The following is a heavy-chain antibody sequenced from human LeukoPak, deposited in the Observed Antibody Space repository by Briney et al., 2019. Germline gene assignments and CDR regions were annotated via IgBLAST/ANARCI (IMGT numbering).Heavy chain of an antibody. CDR1: GYSISSGDY. J-gene: IGHJ4*02. D-gene: IGHD4-17*01. CDR2: VYYSGST. CDR3: ARNSTVTSPSTGYFDY. Sequence: PSETLSLTCAVSGYSISSGDYWGWIRQPPGKGLEWIGSVYYSGSTHYNPSLKSRVTISVDRSRNQFSLRLSSVTAADTAVYYCARNSTVTSPSTGYFDYSGQGTLATVSS. V-gene: IGHV4-38-2*01.